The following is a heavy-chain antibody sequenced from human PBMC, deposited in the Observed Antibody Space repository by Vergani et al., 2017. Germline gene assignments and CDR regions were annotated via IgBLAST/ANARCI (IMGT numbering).Heavy chain of an antibody. CDR2: ISSSGSTI. D-gene: IGHD2-15*01. J-gene: IGHJ4*02. V-gene: IGHV3-48*03. CDR1: GFTFSSYE. Sequence: EVQLVESGGGLVQPGGSLRLSCAASGFTFSSYEMNWVRQAPGKGLEWVSYISSSGSTIYYADSVKGRFTISRDNAKNSLYLQMNRLRAEDTAVYYCARVGCSGGSCYFDYWGQGTLVTVSS. CDR3: ARVGCSGGSCYFDY.